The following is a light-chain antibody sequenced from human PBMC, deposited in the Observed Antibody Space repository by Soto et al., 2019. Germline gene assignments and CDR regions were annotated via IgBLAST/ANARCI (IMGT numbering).Light chain of an antibody. CDR1: SSDIGGYNF. Sequence: QSALTQPTSVSGSAGESITIACTGTSSDIGGYNFVSWYQQHPGKAPKLLIYDVGNRPSGVSNRFSGSKSGNTASLTISGLQAEDEAHDYCNSYRTVSTYVFGTGTKLTVL. V-gene: IGLV2-14*01. CDR3: NSYRTVSTYV. CDR2: DVG. J-gene: IGLJ1*01.